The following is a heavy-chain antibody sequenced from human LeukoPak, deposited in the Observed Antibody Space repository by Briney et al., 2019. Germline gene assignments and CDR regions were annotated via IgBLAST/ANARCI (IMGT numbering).Heavy chain of an antibody. J-gene: IGHJ4*02. CDR3: ARDPIEFSDTVTRPK. CDR2: IYYSGST. CDR1: GGSISSYY. V-gene: IGHV4-59*12. D-gene: IGHD4-17*01. Sequence: SETLSLTCTVSGGSISSYYWSWIRQPPGKGLEWIGYIYYSGSTYYNPSLKSRVTISVDTSKNQFSLKLSSVTAADTAVYYCARDPIEFSDTVTRPKWGQGTLVTVSS.